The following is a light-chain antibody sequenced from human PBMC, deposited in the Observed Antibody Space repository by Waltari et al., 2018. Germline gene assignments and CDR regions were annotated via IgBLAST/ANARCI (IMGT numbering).Light chain of an antibody. CDR2: DIS. CDR3: LQRDRWLT. Sequence: DIVLTQSPATLSFSPGQRATLACRASQSVTNYLAWYQQKPGQAPRLLIYDISTRATAIPARFNGSGSGTDFTLTISSLEPEDFAVYYCLQRDRWLTFGGGTKVEIK. CDR1: QSVTNY. V-gene: IGKV3-11*01. J-gene: IGKJ4*01.